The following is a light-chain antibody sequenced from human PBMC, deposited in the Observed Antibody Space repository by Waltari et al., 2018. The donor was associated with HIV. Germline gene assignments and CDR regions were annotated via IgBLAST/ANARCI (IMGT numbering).Light chain of an antibody. V-gene: IGLV2-8*01. CDR1: RVGGTNY. Sequence: QSALTQPPSASGSPGQSVAISCTGTRVGGTNYVSWYQQHPGKAPKLMIFEVNKRPSGVPDRFSGSKSGNTASLTVSGLQAEDEADYYCSSYAGNNNVVFGGGTKLTVL. CDR3: SSYAGNNNVV. CDR2: EVN. J-gene: IGLJ2*01.